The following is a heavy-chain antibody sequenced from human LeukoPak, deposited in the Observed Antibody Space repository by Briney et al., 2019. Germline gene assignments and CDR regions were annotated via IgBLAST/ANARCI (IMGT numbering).Heavy chain of an antibody. V-gene: IGHV3-64D*06. CDR3: VKEGTTGTLSYYYYGMDV. Sequence: GGSLRLSCSASGFTFSSYAMHWVRQAPGKGLEYVSAISSNGGSTYYADSVKGRFTISRDNSRNTLYLQMSSLRAEDTAVYYGVKEGTTGTLSYYYYGMDVWGQGTTVTVSS. D-gene: IGHD1-1*01. CDR1: GFTFSSYA. CDR2: ISSNGGST. J-gene: IGHJ6*02.